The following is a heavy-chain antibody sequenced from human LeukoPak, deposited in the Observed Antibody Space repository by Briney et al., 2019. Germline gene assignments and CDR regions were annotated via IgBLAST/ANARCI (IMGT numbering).Heavy chain of an antibody. CDR2: IRSKAYGGTT. D-gene: IGHD6-13*01. Sequence: PGGSLRLSCTASGFTFGDYAMSWFRQAPGKGLEWVGFIRSKAYGGTTEYAASVKGRFTISRDDSKSIAYLQMNSLKTEDTAVYYCTRVGRYSSSWYGYNWFDPWGQGTLVTVSS. J-gene: IGHJ5*02. CDR1: GFTFGDYA. CDR3: TRVGRYSSSWYGYNWFDP. V-gene: IGHV3-49*03.